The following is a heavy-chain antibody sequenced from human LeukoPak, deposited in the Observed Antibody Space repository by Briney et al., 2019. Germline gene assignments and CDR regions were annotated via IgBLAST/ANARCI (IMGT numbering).Heavy chain of an antibody. CDR2: IVPTLGLT. J-gene: IGHJ3*01. CDR1: GGTFSSYT. CDR3: ARMHSSGWPLDAFDF. V-gene: IGHV1-69*02. D-gene: IGHD6-19*01. Sequence: GSSVKVSCKTSGGTFSSYTISWVRQAPGQGLEWMGRIVPTLGLTNYAQKFQGRVTMTTDTSTSTAYMELRSLRFDDTAVYYCARMHSSGWPLDAFDFWGQGTMVTVSS.